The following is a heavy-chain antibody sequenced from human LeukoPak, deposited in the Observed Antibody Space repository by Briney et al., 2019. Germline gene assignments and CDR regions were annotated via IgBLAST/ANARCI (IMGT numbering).Heavy chain of an antibody. CDR2: IYTSGST. CDR1: GGSISSGSYY. Sequence: SETLSLTCTVSGGSISSGSYYWSWIRQPAGTGLEWIGRIYTSGSTNYNPSLKSRVTISVDTSKNQFSLKLSSVTAADTAVYYCASGEMATYDYWGQGTLVTVSS. CDR3: ASGEMATYDY. V-gene: IGHV4-61*02. D-gene: IGHD5-24*01. J-gene: IGHJ4*02.